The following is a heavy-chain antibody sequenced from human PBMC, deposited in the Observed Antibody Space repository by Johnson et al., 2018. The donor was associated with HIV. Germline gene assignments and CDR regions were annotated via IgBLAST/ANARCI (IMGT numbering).Heavy chain of an antibody. V-gene: IGHV3-30*04. CDR3: AKEGLRSSLRSGDAFDI. J-gene: IGHJ3*02. CDR1: GFSFSGSA. CDR2: ISYDVRNK. Sequence: QVQLVESGGGVVQPGRSLRLSCAASGFSFSGSAMHWVRQAPGKGLEWVAGISYDVRNKYYADSVKGRFTISRDNSKNTLYLQMNSLRAEDTAVYYCAKEGLRSSLRSGDAFDIWGHGTLVTVSS. D-gene: IGHD6-6*01.